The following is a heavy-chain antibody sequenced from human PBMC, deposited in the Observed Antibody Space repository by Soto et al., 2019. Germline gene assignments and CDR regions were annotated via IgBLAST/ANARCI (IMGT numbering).Heavy chain of an antibody. CDR1: GGTFSSYT. CDR3: ARYFADIVATGHFDY. D-gene: IGHD5-12*01. J-gene: IGHJ4*02. V-gene: IGHV1-69*02. CDR2: IIPILGIA. Sequence: SVKVSCKASGGTFSSYTISWVRQAPGQGLEWMGRIIPILGIANYAQKFQGRVTITADKSTSTAYMELSSLRSEDTAVYYCARYFADIVATGHFDYWGQGTLVTVSS.